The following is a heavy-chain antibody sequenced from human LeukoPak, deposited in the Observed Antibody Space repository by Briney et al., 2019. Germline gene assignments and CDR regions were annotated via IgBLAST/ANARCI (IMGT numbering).Heavy chain of an antibody. CDR3: AKGGGNRGYFDS. V-gene: IGHV3-23*01. CDR1: GGSISNYL. D-gene: IGHD3-16*01. CDR2: ISGSGGST. J-gene: IGHJ4*02. Sequence: PSETLSLTCTVSGGSISNYLWSWIRQPPGKGLEWVSAISGSGGSTYYADSVKGRFTISRDNSKNTLDLQMNSLRAEDTALYYCAKGGGNRGYFDSWGQGTLVTVSS.